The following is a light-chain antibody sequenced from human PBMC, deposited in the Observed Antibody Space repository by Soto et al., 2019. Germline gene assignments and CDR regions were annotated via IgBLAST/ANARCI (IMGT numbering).Light chain of an antibody. CDR2: DAS. V-gene: IGKV1-33*01. CDR1: QDISNY. J-gene: IGKJ5*01. CDR3: QQSDSLPIT. Sequence: DIQMTQSPSSLSASVGDRVTITCRASQDISNYLNWYQQRPGKAPKLLIYDASNLERGVPSRFSGTRSGTHFTFASTSLRPEDVATYYCQQSDSLPITFGQGTRLEI.